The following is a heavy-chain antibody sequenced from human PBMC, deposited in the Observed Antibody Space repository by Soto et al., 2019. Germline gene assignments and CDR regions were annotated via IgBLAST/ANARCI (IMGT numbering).Heavy chain of an antibody. CDR1: GGSISSSSYY. CDR3: ARGCSGSTSCYGNFDY. Sequence: SETLSLTCTVSGGSISSSSYYWGWIRQPPGKGLEWIGSIYYSGSTYYNPSLKSRVTISVDTSKNQFSLKLSSVTAADTAVYYCARGCSGSTSCYGNFDYWGQGTLVTVSS. CDR2: IYYSGST. V-gene: IGHV4-39*07. D-gene: IGHD2-2*01. J-gene: IGHJ4*02.